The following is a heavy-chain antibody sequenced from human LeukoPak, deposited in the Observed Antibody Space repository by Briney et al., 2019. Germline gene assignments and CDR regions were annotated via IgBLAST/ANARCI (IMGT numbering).Heavy chain of an antibody. CDR2: ISSSSSYI. D-gene: IGHD1-26*01. V-gene: IGHV3-21*01. CDR3: ARGSVGGSYYYYGMDV. J-gene: IGHJ6*02. CDR1: GFTFSSHA. Sequence: GGSLRLSCAASGFTFSSHAMNWVRQAPGKGLEGVSSISSSSSYIYYADSVKGRFTISRDNAKNSLYLQMNSLRAEDTAVYYCARGSVGGSYYYYGMDVWGQGTTVTVSS.